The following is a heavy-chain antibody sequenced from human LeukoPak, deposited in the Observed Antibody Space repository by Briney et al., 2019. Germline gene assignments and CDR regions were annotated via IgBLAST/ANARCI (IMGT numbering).Heavy chain of an antibody. V-gene: IGHV4-59*01. CDR2: IYYTGST. Sequence: SETLSLTCTVSGGSISSYYWSWIRQPPGKGLEWIGYIYYTGSTNYSPSLKSRATMSADTSKNQFSLNLSSVTAADTAVYYCAGDFFDYWGQGTLVTVSS. CDR3: AGDFFDY. J-gene: IGHJ4*02. CDR1: GGSISSYY.